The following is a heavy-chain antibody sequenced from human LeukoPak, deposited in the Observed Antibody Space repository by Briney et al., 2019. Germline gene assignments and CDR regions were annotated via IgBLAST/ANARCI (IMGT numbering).Heavy chain of an antibody. Sequence: ASVKVSCKASGGTFSSYAISWVRQAPGQGLEWMGIINPSGGSTSYAQKFQGRVTMTRDMSTSTVYMELSSLRSEDTAVYYCARDRTSYYYDSSGYSPYAFDIWGQGTMVTVSS. J-gene: IGHJ3*02. CDR1: GGTFSSYA. D-gene: IGHD3-22*01. CDR2: INPSGGST. CDR3: ARDRTSYYYDSSGYSPYAFDI. V-gene: IGHV1-46*01.